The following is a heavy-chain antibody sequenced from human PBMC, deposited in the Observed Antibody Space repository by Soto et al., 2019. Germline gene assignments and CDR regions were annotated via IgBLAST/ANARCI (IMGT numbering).Heavy chain of an antibody. CDR2: INACNGNT. V-gene: IGHV1-3*01. CDR3: ARLTLKYNWFDP. J-gene: IGHJ5*02. Sequence: SVKVSCKASGYTFTSYAMHWVRQAPGQRFEWMGWINACNGNTKYSQKFQGRVTITRDTSASTAYMELSSLRSEDTAVYYCARLTLKYNWFDPWGQGTLVTVSS. CDR1: GYTFTSYA.